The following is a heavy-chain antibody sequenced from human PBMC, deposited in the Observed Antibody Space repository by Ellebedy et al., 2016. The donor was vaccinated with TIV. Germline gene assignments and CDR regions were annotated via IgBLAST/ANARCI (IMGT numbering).Heavy chain of an antibody. CDR2: GGYT. D-gene: IGHD3-10*01. J-gene: IGHJ4*02. CDR1: GFIVSTNH. V-gene: IGHV3-53*04. CDR3: AKGSFPFGDKSERIYSFQY. Sequence: GESLKISCTASGFIVSTNHMSWVRQAPGKGLEWVGGYTNYADSVKGRFTISTHNSRNTWYLQMTNLRTEDTAVYYCAKGSFPFGDKSERIYSFQYWGQGTLVTVSS.